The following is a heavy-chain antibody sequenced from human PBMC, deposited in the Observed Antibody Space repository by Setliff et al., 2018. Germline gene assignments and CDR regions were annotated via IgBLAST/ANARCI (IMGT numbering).Heavy chain of an antibody. V-gene: IGHV4-34*01. Sequence: SETLSLTCAVYGGSFSTYYWIWIRQPPGKGLEWIGEINHSGSTNYNPSLKSRVTISVDTSKNQFSLKLSSVTAADTALYYCVKPTWAGEVSSPFAFWFESWGQGTLVTVSS. J-gene: IGHJ5*01. CDR3: VKPTWAGEVSSPFAFWFES. CDR1: GGSFSTYY. CDR2: INHSGST. D-gene: IGHD3-3*01.